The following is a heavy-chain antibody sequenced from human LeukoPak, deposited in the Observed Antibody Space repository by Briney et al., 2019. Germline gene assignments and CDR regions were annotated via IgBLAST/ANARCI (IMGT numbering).Heavy chain of an antibody. V-gene: IGHV3-11*01. CDR1: GFTFSDYY. D-gene: IGHD3-22*01. CDR2: MTFDGTVA. CDR3: AREGTRDSTGFQYFGMDV. Sequence: GGSLRLSCEASGFTFSDYYMSWIRQAPGKGLEWLSYMTFDGTVASYAHSVRGRFIISRDNAKNSLYLELNSLTADDSATYYCAREGTRDSTGFQYFGMDVWGQGTTVTVSS. J-gene: IGHJ6*02.